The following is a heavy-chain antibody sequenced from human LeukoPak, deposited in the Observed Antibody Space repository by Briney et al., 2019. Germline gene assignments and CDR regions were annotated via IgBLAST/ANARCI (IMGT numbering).Heavy chain of an antibody. V-gene: IGHV3-23*01. CDR2: ISGIATNT. D-gene: IGHD1-26*01. Sequence: GGSLRLSCAASGFTFSNYAMSWVRQAPGKGLEWVSLISGIATNTYYADSVKGRFTISRDNSKNTLDLQMNSLRAEDTAGYYCAKHLLVGGTRGAYAFDIWGRGTMVTVSS. CDR1: GFTFSNYA. J-gene: IGHJ3*02. CDR3: AKHLLVGGTRGAYAFDI.